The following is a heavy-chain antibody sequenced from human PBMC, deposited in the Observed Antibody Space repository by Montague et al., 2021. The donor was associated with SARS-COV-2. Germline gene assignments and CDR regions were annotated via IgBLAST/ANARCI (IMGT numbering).Heavy chain of an antibody. Sequence: SETLSLTCTVSGGSVSSSSFYWSWIRQPPGKGLELIGYIYYTGSSNYXPSLKSRVTISVDTSKNQFSLKLSSVTAADTAVYYCASLRGSAEILTAFQGVSYFYGMDVWGQGAPVTVSS. J-gene: IGHJ6*02. CDR2: IYYTGSS. V-gene: IGHV4-61*01. CDR1: GGSVSSSSFY. D-gene: IGHD3-9*01. CDR3: ASLRGSAEILTAFQGVSYFYGMDV.